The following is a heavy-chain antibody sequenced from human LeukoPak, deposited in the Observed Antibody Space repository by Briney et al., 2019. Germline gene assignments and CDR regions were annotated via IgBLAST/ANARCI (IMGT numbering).Heavy chain of an antibody. V-gene: IGHV4-39*07. CDR2: IYYSGST. D-gene: IGHD6-19*01. CDR1: GGSISSSSYY. CDR3: ARDGWYSSGWYPSFQNYMDV. J-gene: IGHJ6*03. Sequence: SETLSLTCTVSGGSISSSSYYWGWIRQPPGKGLEWIGSIYYSGSTYYNPSLKSRVTISVDTSKNQFSLKLSSVTAADTAVYYCARDGWYSSGWYPSFQNYMDVWGKGTTVTVSS.